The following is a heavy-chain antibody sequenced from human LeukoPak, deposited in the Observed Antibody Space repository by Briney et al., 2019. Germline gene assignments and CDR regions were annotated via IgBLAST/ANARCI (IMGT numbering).Heavy chain of an antibody. D-gene: IGHD5-12*01. V-gene: IGHV3-11*01. CDR1: GFTFSDYY. CDR2: MSSSGSII. CDR3: ANGYSYVRTY. J-gene: IGHJ4*02. Sequence: PEGSLRLSCAASGFTFSDYYMSWIRQTPGKGLEWLSYMSSSGSIIWYADSVKGRFTISRDNAKNSLYLQMNSLRAEDTAVYYCANGYSYVRTYWGQGTLVTVSS.